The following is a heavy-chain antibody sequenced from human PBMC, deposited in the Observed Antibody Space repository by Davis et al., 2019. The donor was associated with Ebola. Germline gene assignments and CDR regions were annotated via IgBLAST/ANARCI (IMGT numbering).Heavy chain of an antibody. CDR3: ARILSRGTSSRRGTVDY. Sequence: SGPTLVKPTETLTLTCTVSGFSLSNARMGVSWIRQPPGKALEWLAHIFSNDEKSYSTSLKSRLTISKDTSKSQVVLTMTNMDPVDTATYYCARILSRGTSSRRGTVDYWGQGTLVTVSS. CDR2: IFSNDEK. V-gene: IGHV2-26*01. J-gene: IGHJ4*02. CDR1: GFSLSNARMG. D-gene: IGHD3-10*01.